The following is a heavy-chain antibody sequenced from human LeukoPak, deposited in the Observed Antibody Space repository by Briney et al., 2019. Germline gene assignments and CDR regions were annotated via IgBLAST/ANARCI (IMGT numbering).Heavy chain of an antibody. CDR1: GFTFSDYY. V-gene: IGHV3-11*01. CDR2: VSSSGSTI. CDR3: ARDHKRGYSGYDPNFDY. D-gene: IGHD5-12*01. J-gene: IGHJ4*02. Sequence: GGSLRLSCAASGFTFSDYYMSWIRQAPGKGLEWVSYVSSSGSTIYYADSVKGRFTISRDNAKNSLYLQMNSLRAEDTAVYYCARDHKRGYSGYDPNFDYWGQGTLVTVSS.